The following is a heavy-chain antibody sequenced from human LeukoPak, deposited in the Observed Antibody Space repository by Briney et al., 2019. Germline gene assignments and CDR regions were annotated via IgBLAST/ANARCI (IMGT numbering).Heavy chain of an antibody. D-gene: IGHD3-9*01. CDR1: GSTFSSYG. J-gene: IGHJ3*02. V-gene: IGHV3-33*01. CDR2: IWSHGNTK. Sequence: GGSLRLSCAASGSTFSSYGMHWVRQAPGKGLEWVAVIWSHGNTKKYADSVEGRFAISRDNSKNTLYLEMDTLRAEDTALYYCARDDSADDNAFDIWGQGTMVTVSS. CDR3: ARDDSADDNAFDI.